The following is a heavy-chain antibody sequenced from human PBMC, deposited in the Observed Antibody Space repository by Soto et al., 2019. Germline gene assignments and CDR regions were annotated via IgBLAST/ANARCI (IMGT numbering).Heavy chain of an antibody. CDR2: IYYSGST. CDR3: ARTALGVVVAATLENWFDP. V-gene: IGHV4-59*01. CDR1: GGSISSYY. Sequence: SETLSLTCTVSGGSISSYYWSWIRQPPGKGLEWIGYIYYSGSTNYNPSLKSRVTISVDTSKNQFSLKLSSVTAADTAVYYCARTALGVVVAATLENWFDPWGQGTLVTVSS. J-gene: IGHJ5*02. D-gene: IGHD2-15*01.